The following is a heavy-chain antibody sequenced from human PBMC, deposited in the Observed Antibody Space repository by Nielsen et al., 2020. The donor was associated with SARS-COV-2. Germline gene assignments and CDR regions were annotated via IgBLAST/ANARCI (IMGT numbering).Heavy chain of an antibody. D-gene: IGHD6-6*01. V-gene: IGHV3-23*01. CDR3: VKWVQLDLGYYYHGMDV. J-gene: IGHJ6*02. CDR2: ISSSDAET. CDR1: GFSFSTYA. Sequence: GGSLRLSCAASGFSFSTYAMSWVRQAPGKGLEWVSAISSSDAETYNADSVKGRFTISRDSSKNTLYLQMRSLRVEDTAVYYCVKWVQLDLGYYYHGMDVWGQGTTVTVSS.